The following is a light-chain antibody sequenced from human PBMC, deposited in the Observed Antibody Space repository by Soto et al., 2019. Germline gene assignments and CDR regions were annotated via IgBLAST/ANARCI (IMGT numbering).Light chain of an antibody. CDR2: GAA. CDR3: QQRSNWPPT. Sequence: EVVMTQSPATLSVSPGEGVTLSCRASQGIGDTLAWYQHKPGQTHRLLIFGAASRHTGIPDRFSGRGSGTDFTFTISRLEPEDFPVYYCQQRSNWPPTFGQGTRLEI. CDR1: QGIGDT. V-gene: IGKV3D-20*02. J-gene: IGKJ5*01.